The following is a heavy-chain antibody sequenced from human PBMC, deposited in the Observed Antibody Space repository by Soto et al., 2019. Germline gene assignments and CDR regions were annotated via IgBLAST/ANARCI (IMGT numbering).Heavy chain of an antibody. CDR1: GYTFTGYY. Sequence: GASVKVSCKASGYTFTGYYMHWVRQAPGQGLEWMGWINPNSGGTNYAQKFQGRVTMTRDTSISTAYMELSRLRSDDTAVYYCARDTGSSWYGGWFAPWGREPWSPSPQ. CDR2: INPNSGGT. J-gene: IGHJ5*02. CDR3: ARDTGSSWYGGWFAP. V-gene: IGHV1-2*02. D-gene: IGHD6-13*01.